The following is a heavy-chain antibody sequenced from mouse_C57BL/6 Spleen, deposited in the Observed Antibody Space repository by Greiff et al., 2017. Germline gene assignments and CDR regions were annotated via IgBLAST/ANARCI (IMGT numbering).Heavy chain of an antibody. V-gene: IGHV1-15*01. D-gene: IGHD2-4*01. CDR3: TNDYDGD. CDR2: IDPETGGT. J-gene: IGHJ2*01. CDR1: GYTFTDYE. Sequence: QVQLQQSGAELVRPGASVTLSCKASGYTFTDYEMHWVKQKPVHGLEWIGAIDPETGGTAYNQKFKGKAILTAAKASSTAYMELRSLTSEDSAVYYCTNDYDGDWGQGTTLTVSS.